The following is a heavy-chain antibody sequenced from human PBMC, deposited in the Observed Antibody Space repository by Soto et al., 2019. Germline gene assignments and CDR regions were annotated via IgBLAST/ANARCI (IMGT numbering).Heavy chain of an antibody. J-gene: IGHJ4*02. CDR1: GFTFSSYG. CDR3: AKDSGLFVVVAATLGY. CDR2: ISYDGSNK. V-gene: IGHV3-30*18. Sequence: PVGSLRLSCAASGFTFSSYGMHWVRQAPGKGLEWVAVISYDGSNKYYADSVKGRFTISRDNSKNTLYLQMNSLRAEDTAVYYCAKDSGLFVVVAATLGYWGQGTLVTVSS. D-gene: IGHD2-15*01.